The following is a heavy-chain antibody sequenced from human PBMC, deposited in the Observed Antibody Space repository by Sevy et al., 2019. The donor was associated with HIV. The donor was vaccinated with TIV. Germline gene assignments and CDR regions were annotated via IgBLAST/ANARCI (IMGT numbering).Heavy chain of an antibody. V-gene: IGHV3-23*01. Sequence: GGSLRLSCAASGFTFSSYAMTWVRQAPGKGLEWVSGISGSGYSTYYADSVKGRFTISRVNSKNTLYLQMNSLRAEDTAVYYCAKEGGGYNYDSSGLFDYWGQGTLVTVSS. J-gene: IGHJ4*02. CDR2: ISGSGYST. CDR3: AKEGGGYNYDSSGLFDY. D-gene: IGHD3-22*01. CDR1: GFTFSSYA.